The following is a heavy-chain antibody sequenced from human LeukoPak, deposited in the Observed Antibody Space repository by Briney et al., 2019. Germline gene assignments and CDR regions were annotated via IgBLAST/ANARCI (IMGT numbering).Heavy chain of an antibody. V-gene: IGHV3-53*04. J-gene: IGHJ4*02. CDR2: IYSGSSST. CDR1: GFTFSSYY. Sequence: GGSLRLSCAASGFTFSSYYMSWVRQAPGKGLEWVSVIYSGSSSTYYTDSVKGRFTISRHNSKNTLYLQMNSLRAQDTAVYYCARVGSGWYDFDYWGQGTLVTVSS. CDR3: ARVGSGWYDFDY. D-gene: IGHD6-19*01.